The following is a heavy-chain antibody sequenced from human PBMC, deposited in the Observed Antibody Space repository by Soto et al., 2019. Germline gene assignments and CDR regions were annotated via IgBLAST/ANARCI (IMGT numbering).Heavy chain of an antibody. V-gene: IGHV1-69*13. CDR2: IIPIFGTA. CDR1: EGTFSSYA. J-gene: IGHJ2*01. CDR3: ASDRHNYCTNGVCYRAHFDL. D-gene: IGHD2-8*01. Sequence: ASVKVSCKASEGTFSSYAISWVRQAPGQGLEWMGGIIPIFGTANYAQKFQGRVTITADESTSTAYRELSSLRSEDTAVYYCASDRHNYCTNGVCYRAHFDLWGRGTLVTASA.